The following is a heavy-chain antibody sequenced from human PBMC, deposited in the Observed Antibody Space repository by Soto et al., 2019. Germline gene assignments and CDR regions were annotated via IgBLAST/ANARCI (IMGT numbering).Heavy chain of an antibody. D-gene: IGHD1-26*01. Sequence: PSETLSLTCTGSGGSISSGGYYWSWIRQHPGKGLEWIGYIYYSGSTYYNPSLKSRVTISVDTSKNQFSLKLSSVTAADTAVYYCARVDTSMGATCVSYWGQGTLVTVSS. CDR2: IYYSGST. J-gene: IGHJ4*02. CDR1: GGSISSGGYY. V-gene: IGHV4-31*03. CDR3: ARVDTSMGATCVSY.